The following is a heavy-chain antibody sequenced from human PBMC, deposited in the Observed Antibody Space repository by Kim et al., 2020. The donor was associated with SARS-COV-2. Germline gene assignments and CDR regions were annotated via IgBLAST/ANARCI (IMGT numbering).Heavy chain of an antibody. CDR3: VRDRIGGASHI. D-gene: IGHD1-26*01. CDR2: ITKSSATI. J-gene: IGHJ3*02. Sequence: GGSLRLSCATSGFTFSAYDMNWVRQAPGKGLEWLSFITKSSATIYYAESVQGRFTISRDNAKNSLYLQMNSLRDEDTALYYCVRDRIGGASHIWVQWTMV. V-gene: IGHV3-48*02. CDR1: GFTFSAYD.